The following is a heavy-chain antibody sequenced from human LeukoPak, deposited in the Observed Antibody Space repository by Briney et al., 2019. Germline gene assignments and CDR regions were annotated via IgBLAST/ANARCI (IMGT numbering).Heavy chain of an antibody. CDR3: SRGRRRPLTNWFDP. CDR2: INESGTT. CDR1: GGSFSGYY. Sequence: SETLSLTCGVYGGSFSGYYCSWIRQPPGKGLEWIGEINESGTTNYNPSLKSRVTISVDTSKTQFSLKLNSVTAADTAVYYCSRGRRRPLTNWFDPWGQGTLVTVSS. V-gene: IGHV4-34*01. D-gene: IGHD1-1*01. J-gene: IGHJ5*02.